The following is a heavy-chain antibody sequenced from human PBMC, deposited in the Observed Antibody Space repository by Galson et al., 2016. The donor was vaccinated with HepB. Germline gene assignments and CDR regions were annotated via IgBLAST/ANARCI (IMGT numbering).Heavy chain of an antibody. CDR2: IYHTGST. Sequence: TLSLTCTIPGGSISSGGYYWSWIRQHPGKGLEWIGYIYHTGSTDYTPSLKSRVTISVDTSKSQISLNLRSVAAADTAVYYCVRYNSRSSTGEWFDPWGQGTLVTVSS. V-gene: IGHV4-31*03. J-gene: IGHJ5*02. CDR1: GGSISSGGYY. D-gene: IGHD6-6*01. CDR3: VRYNSRSSTGEWFDP.